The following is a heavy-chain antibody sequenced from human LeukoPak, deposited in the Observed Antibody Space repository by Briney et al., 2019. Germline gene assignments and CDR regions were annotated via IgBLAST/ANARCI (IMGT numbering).Heavy chain of an antibody. D-gene: IGHD6-6*01. J-gene: IGHJ4*02. V-gene: IGHV3-48*01. CDR3: ANWIGSSSRDY. CDR2: IASSSTV. CDR1: GFTFSSYT. Sequence: GGSLRLSCAASGFTFSSYTMNWVRQAPGKGLEWLSCIASSSTVYYADSVRGRFTISRDNSNNALYLQMDSLRAEDTAVYYCANWIGSSSRDYWGQGTLVTVSS.